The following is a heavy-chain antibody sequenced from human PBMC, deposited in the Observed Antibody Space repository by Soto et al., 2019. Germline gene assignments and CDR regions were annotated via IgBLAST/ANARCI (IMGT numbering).Heavy chain of an antibody. V-gene: IGHV3-13*01. CDR2: IGTAGDT. D-gene: IGHD6-13*01. CDR3: ARGPKYSSSWYYYYYGMDV. J-gene: IGHJ6*02. CDR1: GFTFSSYD. Sequence: GGSLRLSCAASGFTFSSYDMHWVRQATGKGLEWVSAIGTAGDTYYPGSVKGRFTISRENAKNSLYLQMNSLRAGDTAVYYCARGPKYSSSWYYYYYGMDVWGQGTTVTVSS.